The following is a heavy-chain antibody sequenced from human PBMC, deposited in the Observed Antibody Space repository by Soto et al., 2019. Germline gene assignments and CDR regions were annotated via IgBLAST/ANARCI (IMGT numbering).Heavy chain of an antibody. D-gene: IGHD5-18*01. Sequence: QVNFVQSGAEEKKPGASVKDSCKASGYTFTDSAIHWVRQAPGQRLEWMGWINAGNGDTKYSQKFQGRVTITRDTSANTAYMELSSLTSEDTAEYYCARDRGYTYGYWGWFDPWGQGTLVTVSS. J-gene: IGHJ5*02. CDR1: GYTFTDSA. V-gene: IGHV1-3*05. CDR2: INAGNGDT. CDR3: ARDRGYTYGYWGWFDP.